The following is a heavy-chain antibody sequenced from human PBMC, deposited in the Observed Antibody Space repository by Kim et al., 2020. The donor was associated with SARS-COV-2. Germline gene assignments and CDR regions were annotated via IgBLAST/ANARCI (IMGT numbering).Heavy chain of an antibody. CDR2: ISYDGSNK. CDR1: GFTFSSYG. J-gene: IGHJ4*02. Sequence: GGSLRLSCAASGFTFSSYGMHWVRQAPGKGLEWVAVISYDGSNKYYADSVNGRFTISRDNSKNTLYLQMNSLRAEDTAVYYCAKGAALRKRITMVRGVIIPSLFDYWGQGTLVTVYS. V-gene: IGHV3-30*18. D-gene: IGHD3-10*01. CDR3: AKGAALRKRITMVRGVIIPSLFDY.